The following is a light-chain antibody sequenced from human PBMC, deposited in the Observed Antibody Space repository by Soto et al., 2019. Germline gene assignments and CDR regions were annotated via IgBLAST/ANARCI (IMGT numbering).Light chain of an antibody. CDR3: QQYANFPSYT. CDR2: GAS. CDR1: QDISNY. V-gene: IGKV1-33*01. Sequence: DIQMTQSPSSLSASVGDRVTITCQASQDISNYLNWYRQKPGKAPKLLIYGASDLEAGDPSRFSARGSGRAFTFTISSLQPEDVATYDGQQYANFPSYTSGQENKVEI. J-gene: IGKJ2*01.